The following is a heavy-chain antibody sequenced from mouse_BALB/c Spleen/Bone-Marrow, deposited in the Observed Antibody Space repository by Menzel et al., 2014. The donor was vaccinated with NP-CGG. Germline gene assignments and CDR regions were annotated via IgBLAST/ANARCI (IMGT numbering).Heavy chain of an antibody. CDR1: GFSLTSYG. V-gene: IGHV2-9*02. J-gene: IGHJ3*01. D-gene: IGHD1-1*01. Sequence: QVQLKQSGPGLVAPSQSLSITCTVSGFSLTSYGVHWVRQPPGKGLEWLGVIWAGGSTNCNSALMSRLSISKDNSKSRVFLKMNSLQTDDTAMYYCATLRVVRGYWGQGTLVTVSA. CDR3: ATLRVVRGY. CDR2: IWAGGST.